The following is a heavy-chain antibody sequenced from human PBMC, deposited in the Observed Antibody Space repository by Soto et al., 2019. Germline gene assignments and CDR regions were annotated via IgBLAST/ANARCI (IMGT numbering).Heavy chain of an antibody. Sequence: PGGSLNLSCKGSGYSFTSYWIGWVRQMPGKGLEWMGIIYRGDSDTRYSPSFQGQVTISADKSISTAYLQWSSLKASDTAMYYRARLEDYGDYEGGMDVWGQGTTVTVSS. J-gene: IGHJ6*02. CDR2: IYRGDSDT. CDR3: ARLEDYGDYEGGMDV. CDR1: GYSFTSYW. D-gene: IGHD4-17*01. V-gene: IGHV5-51*01.